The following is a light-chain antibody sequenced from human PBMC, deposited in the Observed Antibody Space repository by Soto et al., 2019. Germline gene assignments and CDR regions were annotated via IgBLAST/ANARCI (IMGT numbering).Light chain of an antibody. CDR1: SSNFGAGYD. CDR3: QSYDSSLRGRV. J-gene: IGLJ3*02. Sequence: QSVLTQPPSVSGAPGQRVTISCTGSSSNFGAGYDVHWYQQLPGTAPKLLIYGNSNRPSGVPDRLSGSKSGTSASLAITGLQAEDEADYYCQSYDSSLRGRVFGGGTKLTVL. V-gene: IGLV1-40*01. CDR2: GNS.